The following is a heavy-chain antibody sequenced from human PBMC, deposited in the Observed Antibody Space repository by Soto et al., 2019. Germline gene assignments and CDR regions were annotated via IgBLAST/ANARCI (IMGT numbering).Heavy chain of an antibody. Sequence: SVKVSCKASGFTFTSSAVQWVRQARGQRLEWIGWIVVGSGNTNYAQKFQERVTITRDMSTSTAYMELSSLRSEDTAVYYCAAARYSSGWADYWGQGTLVTVSS. CDR3: AAARYSSGWADY. CDR1: GFTFTSSA. CDR2: IVVGSGNT. D-gene: IGHD6-19*01. V-gene: IGHV1-58*01. J-gene: IGHJ4*02.